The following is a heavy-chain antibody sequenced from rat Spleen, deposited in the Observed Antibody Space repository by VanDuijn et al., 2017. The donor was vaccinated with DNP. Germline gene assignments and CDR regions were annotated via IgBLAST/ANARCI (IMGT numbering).Heavy chain of an antibody. CDR3: TSLLLKWSFDY. D-gene: IGHD1-1*01. J-gene: IGHJ2*01. CDR2: ITYDGSRT. CDR1: GFTFSDYY. V-gene: IGHV5-20*01. Sequence: EVQLVESGGGLMQPGRSLKLSCAASGFTFSDYYMAWVRQAPTKGLEWVATITYDGSRTYYRDSVKGRFTISRANSKSTLYLQMDSLRSEDTATYYCTSLLLKWSFDYWGQGVMVTVSS.